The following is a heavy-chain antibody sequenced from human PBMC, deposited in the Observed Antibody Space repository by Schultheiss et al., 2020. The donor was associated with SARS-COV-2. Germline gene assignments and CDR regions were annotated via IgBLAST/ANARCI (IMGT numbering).Heavy chain of an antibody. D-gene: IGHD2-15*01. J-gene: IGHJ3*02. CDR3: ARRGAVSVAAKAFDI. CDR2: IGSAGTSI. CDR1: GLTFSKYW. Sequence: GESLKISCAASGLTFSKYWMSWVRQVPGEGLEWVSYIGSAGTSIYYAESLKGRFIISRDNAKKALYLQMNSLRAEDTAVYYCARRGAVSVAAKAFDIWGQGTLVTVSS. V-gene: IGHV3-48*03.